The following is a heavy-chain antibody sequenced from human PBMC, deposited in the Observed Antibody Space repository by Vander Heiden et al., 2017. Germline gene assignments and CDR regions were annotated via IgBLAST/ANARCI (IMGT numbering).Heavy chain of an antibody. CDR3: AKKDYYDSSGPPRY. V-gene: IGHV3-23*01. CDR1: GFTFSSHA. D-gene: IGHD3-22*01. J-gene: IGHJ4*02. CDR2: ISGSGGTT. Sequence: EVQLLESGGGLVQPGGSLRLSCPASGFTFSSHAIFCVRQAPGKGLEWVSAISGSGGTTYYADSVKGRFTISRDNSKNTLYLQMNSLRAEDTAVYYCAKKDYYDSSGPPRYWGQGTLVTVSS.